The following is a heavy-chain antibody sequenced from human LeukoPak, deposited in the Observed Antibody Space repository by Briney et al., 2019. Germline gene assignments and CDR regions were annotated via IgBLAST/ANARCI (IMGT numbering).Heavy chain of an antibody. V-gene: IGHV3-30*04. CDR2: ISYDGSNK. D-gene: IGHD3-10*01. CDR3: ARDQGEEDYFDY. Sequence: GGSLRLSCAASGFTFSSYAMHWARQAPGKGLEWVAVISYDGSNKYYADSVKGRFTISRDNSKNTLYLQMNSLRAEDTAVYYCARDQGEEDYFDYWGQGTLVTVSS. J-gene: IGHJ4*02. CDR1: GFTFSSYA.